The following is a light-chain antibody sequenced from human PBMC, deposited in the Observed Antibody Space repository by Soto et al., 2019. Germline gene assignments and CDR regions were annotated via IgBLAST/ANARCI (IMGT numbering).Light chain of an antibody. Sequence: IQMTQSPSTLSASVGAGVTITCRASESIDSRLAWYQQKSGKAPNLMIYAASSLQSGVPSRFSGSGSGTDCTLTISSLQPEDFATYYCLQDYNYPRTFGQGTKVDIK. CDR1: ESIDSR. V-gene: IGKV1-6*01. J-gene: IGKJ1*01. CDR3: LQDYNYPRT. CDR2: AAS.